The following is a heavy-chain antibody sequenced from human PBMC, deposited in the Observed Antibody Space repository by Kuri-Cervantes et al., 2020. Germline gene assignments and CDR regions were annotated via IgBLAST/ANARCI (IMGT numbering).Heavy chain of an antibody. Sequence: GGSLRLSCAASGFTFSSYGMHWVRQAPGKGLEWVSYISSSGSTIYYADSVKGRFTISRDNAKNSLYLQMNSLRAEDTAVYYCARVSKGVWDYDFWSGYYFDYWGQGTLVTVSS. J-gene: IGHJ4*02. D-gene: IGHD3-3*01. V-gene: IGHV3-48*04. CDR3: ARVSKGVWDYDFWSGYYFDY. CDR1: GFTFSSYG. CDR2: ISSSGSTI.